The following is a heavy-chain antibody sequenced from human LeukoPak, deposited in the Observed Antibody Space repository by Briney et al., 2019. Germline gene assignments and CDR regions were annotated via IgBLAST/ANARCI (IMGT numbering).Heavy chain of an antibody. CDR2: ISSNSSYI. D-gene: IGHD2-15*01. Sequence: PGGSLRLSCAASGFTFSSYSMNWVRQAPGKGLEWVSSISSNSSYIYYADSVKGRFTISRDNAKNSLYLQMNSLRAEDTAVYYCARSLYCSGGSCYYYYYGMDVWGQGTTVTVSS. J-gene: IGHJ6*02. V-gene: IGHV3-21*01. CDR3: ARSLYCSGGSCYYYYYGMDV. CDR1: GFTFSSYS.